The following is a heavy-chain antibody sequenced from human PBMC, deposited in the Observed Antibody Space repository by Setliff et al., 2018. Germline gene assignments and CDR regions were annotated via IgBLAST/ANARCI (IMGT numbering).Heavy chain of an antibody. J-gene: IGHJ2*01. V-gene: IGHV3-7*01. CDR3: ARDPPWELRYFDL. CDR1: GFTFSSYW. CDR2: IKQDGSEK. D-gene: IGHD1-26*01. Sequence: GGSLRLSCAASGFTFSSYWMSWVRQAPGKGLEWVANIKQDGSEKYYVDSVKGRFTISRDNAKNPLYLQMNSLRAEDTAVYYCARDPPWELRYFDLWGRGTLVTVSS.